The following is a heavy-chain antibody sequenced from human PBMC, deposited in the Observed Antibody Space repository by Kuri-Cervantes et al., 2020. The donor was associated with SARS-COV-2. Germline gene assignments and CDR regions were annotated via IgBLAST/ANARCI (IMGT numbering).Heavy chain of an antibody. CDR1: GYTFTSYA. J-gene: IGHJ6*02. Sequence: ASVKVSCKASGYTFTSYAMHWVRQAPGQRLEWMGWINAGNGNTKYSQKFQGRVTITRDTSASTAYMELSSLRSEDTAVYYCARDHPYSNYDYYYGMDVWGQGTTVTVSS. V-gene: IGHV1-3*01. CDR2: INAGNGNT. D-gene: IGHD4-11*01. CDR3: ARDHPYSNYDYYYGMDV.